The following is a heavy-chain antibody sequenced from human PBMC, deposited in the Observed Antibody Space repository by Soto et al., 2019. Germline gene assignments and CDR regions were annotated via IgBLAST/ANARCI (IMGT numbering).Heavy chain of an antibody. CDR2: IHLESRKT. Sequence: ASVKGSCKASGDTFSDYDINWVRQAPGQGLEWMGWIHLESRKTSFAQKFQGRLTMTGDTSIDTAYMDLTSLTSEDTAVYYCAITHGWFACMVVWCQGTMGTVFS. D-gene: IGHD6-19*01. V-gene: IGHV1-8*01. J-gene: IGHJ6*02. CDR3: AITHGWFACMVV. CDR1: GDTFSDYD.